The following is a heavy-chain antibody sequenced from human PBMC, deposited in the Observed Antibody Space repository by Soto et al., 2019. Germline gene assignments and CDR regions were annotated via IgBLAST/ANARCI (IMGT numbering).Heavy chain of an antibody. CDR1: GPSLINYD. V-gene: IGHV3-30*18. CDR3: AKGAWYGSSSSSDS. J-gene: IGHJ4*02. Sequence: QVQLVESGGGVVQPGRSLRLSCAASGPSLINYDMHWVRQAPGKGLEWVAVMSYDGSRQFYADSVRGRFSVSRDISKSALYLQMSSLRIEDTAIYYCAKGAWYGSSSSSDSWGQGTHVTVSS. D-gene: IGHD6-6*01. CDR2: MSYDGSRQ.